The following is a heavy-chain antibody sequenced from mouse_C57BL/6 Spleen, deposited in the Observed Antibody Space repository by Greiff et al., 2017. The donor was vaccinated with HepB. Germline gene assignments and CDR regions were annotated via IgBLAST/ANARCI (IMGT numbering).Heavy chain of an antibody. D-gene: IGHD1-1*01. J-gene: IGHJ2*01. V-gene: IGHV1-55*01. CDR2: IYPGSGST. CDR3: ARKTSYYGSSLDY. Sequence: QAQLQQPGAELVKPGASVKMSCKASGYTFTSYWITWVKQRPGQGLEWIGDIYPGSGSTNYNEKFKSKATLTVDTSSSTAYMQLSSLTSEDSAVYYCARKTSYYGSSLDYWGQGTTLTVSS. CDR1: GYTFTSYW.